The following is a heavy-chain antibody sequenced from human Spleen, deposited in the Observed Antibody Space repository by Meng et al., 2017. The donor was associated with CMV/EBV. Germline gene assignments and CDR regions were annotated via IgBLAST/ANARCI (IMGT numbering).Heavy chain of an antibody. V-gene: IGHV4-30-4*08. CDR3: ARSTPAAAAFDY. Sequence: QVQLQESGPGLVKPSETLSLTCTVSGGSISSYYWSWIRQPPGKGLEWIGYIYYSGSTYYNPSLKSRVTISVDTSKNQFSLKLSSVTAADTAVYYCARSTPAAAAFDYWGQGTLVTVSS. CDR1: GGSISSYY. J-gene: IGHJ4*02. CDR2: IYYSGST. D-gene: IGHD6-13*01.